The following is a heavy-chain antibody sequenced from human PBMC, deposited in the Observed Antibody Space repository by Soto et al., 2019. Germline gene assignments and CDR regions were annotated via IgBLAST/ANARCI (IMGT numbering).Heavy chain of an antibody. CDR3: AGAGVRFLEWPTSHLKY. V-gene: IGHV3-30*03. Sequence: QVQLVESGGGVVQPGRSLRLSCAASGFTFSSYGMHWVRQAPGKGLEWVAVISYDGSNKYYADSVKGRFTISRDNSKNTLYLQMNGLRAEDTAVYYCAGAGVRFLEWPTSHLKYWGQGTLVTVSS. D-gene: IGHD3-3*01. CDR2: ISYDGSNK. J-gene: IGHJ4*02. CDR1: GFTFSSYG.